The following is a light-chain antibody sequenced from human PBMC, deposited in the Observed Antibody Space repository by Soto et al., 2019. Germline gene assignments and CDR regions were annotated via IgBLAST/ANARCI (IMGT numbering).Light chain of an antibody. Sequence: DIQMTQSPSTLSASVGDRVTITCRASQSISSWLAWYQQKPGKAPKLLIYKASTLKSGVPSRFSGSGSGTEFTLTISSLQPEDFATYYCQQYNSESVIFGQGTRLEIK. V-gene: IGKV1-5*03. CDR1: QSISSW. J-gene: IGKJ5*01. CDR2: KAS. CDR3: QQYNSESVI.